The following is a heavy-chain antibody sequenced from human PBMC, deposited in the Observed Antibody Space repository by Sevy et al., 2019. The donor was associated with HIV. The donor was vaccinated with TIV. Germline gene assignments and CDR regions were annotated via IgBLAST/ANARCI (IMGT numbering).Heavy chain of an antibody. Sequence: GGSLRLSCAASGFTFSSYAMHWVRQAPGKGLEWVAVISYDGSNKYYADSVKGRFTISRDNSKNKLYLQMNSLSDEDTAVYYCARGSDDYVWGSYRAVDYWGQGTLVTVSS. D-gene: IGHD3-16*02. J-gene: IGHJ4*02. V-gene: IGHV3-30-3*01. CDR1: GFTFSSYA. CDR3: ARGSDDYVWGSYRAVDY. CDR2: ISYDGSNK.